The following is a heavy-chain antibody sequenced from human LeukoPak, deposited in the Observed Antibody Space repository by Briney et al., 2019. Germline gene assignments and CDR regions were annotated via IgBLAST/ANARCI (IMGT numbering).Heavy chain of an antibody. CDR1: GFTFSIYS. CDR2: ISSSSNYI. V-gene: IGHV3-21*01. D-gene: IGHD5-12*01. Sequence: GGSLRLSCAASGFTFSIYSMNWARHATGKGLEWVSSISSSSNYIYSADSVTSRYTISRDNAKNSLYLQMNSLRAEDTAVYYCAGGGLDAFDIWGQGTMVTVSS. J-gene: IGHJ3*02. CDR3: AGGGLDAFDI.